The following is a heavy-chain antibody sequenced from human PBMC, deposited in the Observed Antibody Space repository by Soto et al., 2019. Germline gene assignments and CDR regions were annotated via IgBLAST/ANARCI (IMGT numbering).Heavy chain of an antibody. V-gene: IGHV1-46*01. D-gene: IGHD3-10*01. J-gene: IGHJ4*02. CDR1: GYTFTSYY. Sequence: QVQLVQSGAEVKKPGASVKVSCKASGYTFTSYYMHWVRQAPGQGLEWMGIINPSGGSTSYAQKYQGRVTMTRDTSTSAVYMELSSLSSEATAVYYCARAALDPLWSSLDYWGQGTLVTVSS. CDR3: ARAALDPLWSSLDY. CDR2: INPSGGST.